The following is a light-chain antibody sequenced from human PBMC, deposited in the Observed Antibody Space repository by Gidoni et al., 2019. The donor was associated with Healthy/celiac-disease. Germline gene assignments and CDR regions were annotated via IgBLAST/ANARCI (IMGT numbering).Light chain of an antibody. Sequence: AIRMTQSPSSFSASPGDRVTITCRASQGISSYLAWYQQQPGKAPKLLLYAASTWQRGVPSRFSGGGSGTEFTLTSSCLQAEDFATYYCQQYYSYPLTFGGGTKVEIK. V-gene: IGKV1-8*01. CDR1: QGISSY. CDR3: QQYYSYPLT. J-gene: IGKJ4*01. CDR2: AAS.